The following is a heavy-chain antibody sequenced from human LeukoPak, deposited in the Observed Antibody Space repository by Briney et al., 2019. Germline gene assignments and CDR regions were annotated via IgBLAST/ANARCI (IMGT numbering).Heavy chain of an antibody. D-gene: IGHD4-17*01. J-gene: IGHJ4*02. CDR1: GGSISSSSYY. CDR2: IYYSGNT. CDR3: ARGLLRRTVTPLDY. V-gene: IGHV4-39*07. Sequence: SETLSLTCSVSGGSISSSSYYWGWIRQSPGKGLEWIGSIYYSGNTYYNPSLKSRVTISIDTSKNHFSLKLSSVTAADTAVYYCARGLLRRTVTPLDYWGQGTRVTVFS.